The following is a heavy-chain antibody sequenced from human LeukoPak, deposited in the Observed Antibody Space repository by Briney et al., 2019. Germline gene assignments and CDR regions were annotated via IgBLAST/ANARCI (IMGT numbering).Heavy chain of an antibody. J-gene: IGHJ4*02. CDR1: GGSISSYY. V-gene: IGHV4-59*01. Sequence: PSETLSLTCTVSGGSISSYYWSWIRQPPGKGLEWIGYIYDSGSTNYNPSLKSRVTISVDTSKNQFSLKLSSVTAADTAVYYCAREGGSYYVLDYWGQGTLVTVSS. CDR2: IYDSGST. CDR3: AREGGSYYVLDY. D-gene: IGHD1-26*01.